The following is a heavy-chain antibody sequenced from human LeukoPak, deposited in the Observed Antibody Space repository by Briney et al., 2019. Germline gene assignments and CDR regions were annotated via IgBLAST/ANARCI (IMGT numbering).Heavy chain of an antibody. CDR1: GYTFTGYC. J-gene: IGHJ4*02. CDR3: ARDSREYWGGDCPFNY. Sequence: ASVKVSCKASGYTFTGYCMHWVRQAPGQGLEWMGWINPNSGGTNYAQKFQGRVTMTRDTSISTAYMELSRLRSDDTAVYYCARDSREYWGGDCPFNYWGQGTLVTVSS. D-gene: IGHD2-21*02. CDR2: INPNSGGT. V-gene: IGHV1-2*02.